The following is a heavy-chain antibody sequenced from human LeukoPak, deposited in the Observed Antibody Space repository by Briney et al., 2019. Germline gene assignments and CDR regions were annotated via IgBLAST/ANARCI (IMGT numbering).Heavy chain of an antibody. CDR3: ARPAATASHDAFDI. CDR2: INPRDSDT. Sequence: ESLQISCQGSGYSFMNYWIGWVRQMPGKGLEWMGIINPRDSDTRNSPSFQGQVTISVDKSISTAYLQWRSLKASDTAMYYCARPAATASHDAFDIWGQGTMVTVSS. J-gene: IGHJ3*02. D-gene: IGHD6-13*01. CDR1: GYSFMNYW. V-gene: IGHV5-51*01.